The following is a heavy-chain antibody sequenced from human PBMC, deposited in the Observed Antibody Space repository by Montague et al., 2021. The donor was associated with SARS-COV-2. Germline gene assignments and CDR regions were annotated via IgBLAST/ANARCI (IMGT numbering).Heavy chain of an antibody. Sequence: CAISGDSDSSNTATWNWIRQSPSRGLEWLGRTYYRSKWYNDYAVSVKSRVIINPDTSNNRISLQLNSVTPEDTAVYYCARAYCGGDCYFYWYFDLWGRGTLVTVSS. CDR2: TYYRSKWYN. D-gene: IGHD2-21*02. J-gene: IGHJ2*01. CDR1: GDSDSSNTAT. CDR3: ARAYCGGDCYFYWYFDL. V-gene: IGHV6-1*01.